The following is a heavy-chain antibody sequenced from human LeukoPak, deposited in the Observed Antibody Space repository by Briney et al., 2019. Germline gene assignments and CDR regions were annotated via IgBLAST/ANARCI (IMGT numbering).Heavy chain of an antibody. Sequence: GGSLRLSCAASGFTFSSYSMNWVRQAPGKGLEWVSSISSSSSYIYYADSVKGRFTISRDNAKTSLYLQMNTLRAEDTAVYYCARHLSGVTGYTYGRGIDYWGQGTLVTVSS. CDR2: ISSSSSYI. V-gene: IGHV3-21*01. J-gene: IGHJ4*02. CDR3: ARHLSGVTGYTYGRGIDY. CDR1: GFTFSSYS. D-gene: IGHD5-18*01.